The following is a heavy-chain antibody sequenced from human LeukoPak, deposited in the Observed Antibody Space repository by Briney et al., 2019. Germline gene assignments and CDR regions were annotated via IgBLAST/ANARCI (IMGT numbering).Heavy chain of an antibody. CDR3: ARRGGGYDFNFDQ. CDR2: IYPDDSEA. Sequence: GESLKISCKGSGYSFSMYWIAWVRQTPGKGLEWMGIIYPDDSEAIYSPSFQGQVTMSADKSSAYLQWNSVKASDTAMYYCARRGGGYDFNFDQWGQGTLVTVSS. CDR1: GYSFSMYW. V-gene: IGHV5-51*01. D-gene: IGHD5-12*01. J-gene: IGHJ4*02.